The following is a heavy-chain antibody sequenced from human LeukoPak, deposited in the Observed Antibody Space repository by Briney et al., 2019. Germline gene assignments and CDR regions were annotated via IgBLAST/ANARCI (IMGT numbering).Heavy chain of an antibody. Sequence: SETLSLTCAVYGGSFSGYYWSWIRLPPGKGLEWIGEINHSGSTNYNPSLKSRVTISVDTSKNQFSLKLSPVTAADTAVYYCARGWTPAMIVVFDYWGQGTLVTVSS. CDR2: INHSGST. D-gene: IGHD3-22*01. CDR3: ARGWTPAMIVVFDY. V-gene: IGHV4-34*01. CDR1: GGSFSGYY. J-gene: IGHJ4*02.